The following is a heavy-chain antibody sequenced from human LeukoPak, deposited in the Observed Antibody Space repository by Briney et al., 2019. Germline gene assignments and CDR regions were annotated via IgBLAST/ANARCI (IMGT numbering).Heavy chain of an antibody. CDR3: SKDYGDFWSGYPNYYYYYYMDV. CDR1: GFTFSSYG. V-gene: IGHV3-33*06. CDR2: IWYDGSNK. Sequence: GESLGLSCAASGFTFSSYGMHWVRQAPGKGLEWVAVIWYDGSNKYYADSVKGRFTISRDNSKNTLYLQMNSLRAEDTAVYYCSKDYGDFWSGYPNYYYYYYMDVWGKGTTVTVSS. J-gene: IGHJ6*03. D-gene: IGHD3-3*01.